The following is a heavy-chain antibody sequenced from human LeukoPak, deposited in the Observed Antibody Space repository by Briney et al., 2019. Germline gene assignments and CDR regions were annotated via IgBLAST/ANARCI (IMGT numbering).Heavy chain of an antibody. CDR1: GYTFTGYD. Sequence: ASVKVSCKASGYTFTGYDINWVRQATGQGLEWMGWMNPNSGNTGYAQKFQGRVTMTRNTSISTAYMELSSLRSEDTAVYYCASFGYGDYRYYFDYWGQGTLVTVSS. CDR2: MNPNSGNT. CDR3: ASFGYGDYRYYFDY. D-gene: IGHD4-17*01. V-gene: IGHV1-8*01. J-gene: IGHJ4*01.